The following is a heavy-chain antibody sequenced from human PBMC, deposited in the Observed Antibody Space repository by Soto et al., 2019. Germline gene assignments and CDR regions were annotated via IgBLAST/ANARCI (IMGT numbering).Heavy chain of an antibody. CDR2: IYYSGST. J-gene: IGHJ4*02. D-gene: IGHD3-22*01. CDR3: ARGFDSSGYLDYFDY. CDR1: GGSISSGGYY. V-gene: IGHV4-31*03. Sequence: LSATLSLTCTVSGGSISSGGYYWSWIRQHPGKGLEWIGYIYYSGSTYYNPSLKSRVTISVDTSKNQFSLKLSSVTAADTAVYYCARGFDSSGYLDYFDYWGQGTLVTVSS.